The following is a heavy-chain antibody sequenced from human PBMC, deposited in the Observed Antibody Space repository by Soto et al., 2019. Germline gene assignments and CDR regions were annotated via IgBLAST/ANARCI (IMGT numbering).Heavy chain of an antibody. CDR1: GFSLSNARMG. D-gene: IGHD4-17*01. CDR3: PRIRTYGDYTRRFAY. Sequence: QVTLKESGPVLVKPTETLTLTCTVSGFSLSNARMGVSWIRKPPGKALEWLGNIFSNDEKTYRTSLKSRLTITKYTTNSRLVLIMTHIDPLNTATCRGPRIRTYGDYTRRFAYWGQGTLVTVPS. CDR2: IFSNDEK. J-gene: IGHJ4*02. V-gene: IGHV2-26*01.